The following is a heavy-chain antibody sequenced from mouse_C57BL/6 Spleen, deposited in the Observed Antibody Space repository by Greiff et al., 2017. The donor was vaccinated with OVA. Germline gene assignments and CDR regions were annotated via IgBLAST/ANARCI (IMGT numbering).Heavy chain of an antibody. CDR2: IDPSDSYT. Sequence: QVQLQQPGAELVMPGASVKLSCKASGYTFTSYWMHWVKQRPGQGLEWIGEIDPSDSYTNYNQKFKGKSTLTVDKSSSTAYMQLSSLTSEDSAVYYWARVGYYDFFDYWGQGTTLTVSS. CDR1: GYTFTSYW. D-gene: IGHD2-4*01. V-gene: IGHV1-69*01. J-gene: IGHJ2*01. CDR3: ARVGYYDFFDY.